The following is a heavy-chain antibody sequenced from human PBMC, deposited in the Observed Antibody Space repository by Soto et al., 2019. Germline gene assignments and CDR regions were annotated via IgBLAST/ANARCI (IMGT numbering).Heavy chain of an antibody. CDR3: AREGSQYYYGSGSENWFDP. Sequence: SSETLSLTCTVSGGSISRYYWSWIRQPPGKGLEWIGYIYYSGSTNYNPSLKSRVTISVDTSKNQFSLKLSSVTAADTAVYYCAREGSQYYYGSGSENWFDPWGQGTLVTVSS. CDR2: IYYSGST. D-gene: IGHD3-10*01. J-gene: IGHJ5*02. CDR1: GGSISRYY. V-gene: IGHV4-59*01.